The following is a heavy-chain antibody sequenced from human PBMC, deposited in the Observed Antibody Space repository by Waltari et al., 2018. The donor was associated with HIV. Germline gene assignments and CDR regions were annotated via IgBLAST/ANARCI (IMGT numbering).Heavy chain of an antibody. D-gene: IGHD2-8*01. J-gene: IGHJ4*02. CDR1: GFPFKYYS. Sequence: EVQLVESGGGLVQPGGSLRLSCVASGFPFKYYSLNSVRQAPGKGLEWVSYISSNSSTIYHAGSVKGRFTISRDNAKNSLYLQMNSLRDEDTAVYYCVRVGTSFDYWGQGTLVTVSS. CDR2: ISSNSSTI. V-gene: IGHV3-48*02. CDR3: VRVGTSFDY.